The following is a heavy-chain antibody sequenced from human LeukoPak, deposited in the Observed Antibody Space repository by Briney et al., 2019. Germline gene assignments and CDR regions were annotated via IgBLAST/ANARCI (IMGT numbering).Heavy chain of an antibody. CDR3: AKGGRGNGEVY. CDR1: GFTFSSYW. V-gene: IGHV3-7*01. J-gene: IGHJ4*02. Sequence: GGSLRLSCAVSGFTFSSYWMNWVRQAPGKGLEWVANIKQDGIEKNYVDSVKGRFTISRDNAKSSLFLQMNDLRAEDTAVYYCAKGGRGNGEVYWGQGTLVTVSS. D-gene: IGHD2-8*01. CDR2: IKQDGIEK.